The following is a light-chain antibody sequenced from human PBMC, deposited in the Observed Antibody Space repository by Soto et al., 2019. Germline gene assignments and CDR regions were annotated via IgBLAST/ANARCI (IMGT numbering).Light chain of an antibody. CDR3: QHYNSYSEA. J-gene: IGKJ1*01. CDR2: KAS. V-gene: IGKV1-5*03. Sequence: DIQLTQSPSNLSGSVGERVTITCRASQTISSGLAWYQQKPVKAPKLLIYKASTIKSGVPSRFSGSGSGTECTRTSSSLQPYDFASYYCQHYNSYSEAFGQGTKVDIK. CDR1: QTISSG.